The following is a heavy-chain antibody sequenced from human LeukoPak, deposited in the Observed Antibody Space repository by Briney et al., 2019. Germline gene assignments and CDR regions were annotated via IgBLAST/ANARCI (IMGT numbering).Heavy chain of an antibody. J-gene: IGHJ6*03. Sequence: GGSLRLSCAASGFTFDDYAMHWVRQAPGKGLEWVSLISWDGGSTYYADSVKGRFTISRDNSMVTVYLQMNNLRAEDTAVFYCARAAYYSASGSFHSPDHYYMDVWGKGTTVTVSS. CDR1: GFTFDDYA. V-gene: IGHV3-43D*03. D-gene: IGHD3-10*01. CDR3: ARAAYYSASGSFHSPDHYYMDV. CDR2: ISWDGGST.